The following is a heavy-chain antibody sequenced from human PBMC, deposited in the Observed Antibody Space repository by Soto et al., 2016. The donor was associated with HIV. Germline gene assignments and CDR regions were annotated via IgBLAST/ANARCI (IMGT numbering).Heavy chain of an antibody. CDR1: GFTFSSYA. Sequence: EVQLLESGGGLVQPGGSLRLSCAASGFTFSSYAMSWVRQAPGKGLEWVSAISGSGGSTYYADSVKGRFTISRDNSKNTLYLQMNSLRAEDTAVYYCAKLMSLGYSSGWPSRSYYYYGMDVWGQGTTVTVSS. CDR2: ISGSGGST. D-gene: IGHD6-19*01. V-gene: IGHV3-23*01. CDR3: AKLMSLGYSSGWPSRSYYYYGMDV. J-gene: IGHJ6*02.